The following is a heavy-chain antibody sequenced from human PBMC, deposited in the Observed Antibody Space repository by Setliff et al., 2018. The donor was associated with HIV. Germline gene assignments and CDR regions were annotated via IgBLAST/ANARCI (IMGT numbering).Heavy chain of an antibody. D-gene: IGHD6-19*01. J-gene: IGHJ4*02. V-gene: IGHV4-34*01. CDR2: INHSGST. CDR3: ARQGAVTGHSFDY. CDR1: GGSFSGYY. Sequence: SETLSLTCAVYGGSFSGYYWSWIRQPPGKGLEWIGEINHSGSTNHNPSLKSRVTISVDTSKNQFSLRLSSVTAADTAVYYCARQGAVTGHSFDYWGQGALVTVSS.